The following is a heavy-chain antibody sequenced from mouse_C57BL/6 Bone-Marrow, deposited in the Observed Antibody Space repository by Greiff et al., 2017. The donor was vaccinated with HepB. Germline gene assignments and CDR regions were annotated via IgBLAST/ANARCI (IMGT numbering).Heavy chain of an antibody. J-gene: IGHJ4*01. CDR2: INPNNGGT. CDR3: ARPHYYSNYPYAMDY. D-gene: IGHD2-5*01. V-gene: IGHV1-18*01. CDR1: GYTFTDYN. Sequence: EVQLQQSGPELVKPGASVKIPCKASGYTFTDYNMDWVKQSHGKSLEWIGDINPNNGGTIYNQKFKGKATLTVDKSSSTAYMELRSLTSEDTAVYYCARPHYYSNYPYAMDYWGQGTSVTVSS.